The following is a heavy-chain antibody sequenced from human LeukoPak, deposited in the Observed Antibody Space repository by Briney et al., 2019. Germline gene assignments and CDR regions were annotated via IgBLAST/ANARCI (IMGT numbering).Heavy chain of an antibody. D-gene: IGHD3-16*01. V-gene: IGHV3-30*18. CDR3: AKEAAWGNWYFDL. CDR1: GFTFSSHG. Sequence: GGSLRLSCAASGFTFSSHGMHWVRQAPGKGLEWVAVIGDTGRVKYYADSVKGRFTTSRDNSKNTLYLEMNSLRDEDTALYYCAKEAAWGNWYFDLWGRGTLVTVSS. CDR2: IGDTGRVK. J-gene: IGHJ2*01.